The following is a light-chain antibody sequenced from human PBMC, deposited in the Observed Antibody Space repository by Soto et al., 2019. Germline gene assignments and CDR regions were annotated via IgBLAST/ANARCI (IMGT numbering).Light chain of an antibody. CDR3: MQSLQTPFT. V-gene: IGKV2-28*01. CDR1: QSLLHRNGFNY. CDR2: LGS. Sequence: DIVMTQSPLSLPVTPGEPASISCWSNQSLLHRNGFNYLDWYLQEPGQSPQLLIYLGSNRASGVPDRFSGSGSGTDFTLKISRVEAEDVGVFYCMQSLQTPFTFGGGTKVENK. J-gene: IGKJ4*01.